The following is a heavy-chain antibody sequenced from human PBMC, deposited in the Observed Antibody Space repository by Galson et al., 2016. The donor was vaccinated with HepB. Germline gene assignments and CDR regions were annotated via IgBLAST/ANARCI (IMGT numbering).Heavy chain of an antibody. Sequence: SLRLSCAASGFAFSTYGMHRVRQAPGKGLEWVAVIWYDGNNKYYLNSVKGRFTISRDNSKNMLYLQMNSLRVEDTAVYYCAKGLAYCSGTSCLTYSDSPGGGMDVWGQGTTVTVSS. CDR1: GFAFSTYG. CDR2: IWYDGNNK. V-gene: IGHV3-33*06. J-gene: IGHJ6*02. CDR3: AKGLAYCSGTSCLTYSDSPGGGMDV. D-gene: IGHD2-2*01.